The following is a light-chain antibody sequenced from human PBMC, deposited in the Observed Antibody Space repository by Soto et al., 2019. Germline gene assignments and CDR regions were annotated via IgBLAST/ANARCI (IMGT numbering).Light chain of an antibody. V-gene: IGKV3-20*01. Sequence: IVLTQSPGTLSLSPGERATLSCRASQTFSNSFLSWFQQIPGQAPRLLIYGASMRATGIPDRFSGSGSGTDFTLTISRLEPEDFAVYYCQQYGISPRTFGQGTKVDIK. CDR1: QTFSNSF. CDR2: GAS. CDR3: QQYGISPRT. J-gene: IGKJ1*01.